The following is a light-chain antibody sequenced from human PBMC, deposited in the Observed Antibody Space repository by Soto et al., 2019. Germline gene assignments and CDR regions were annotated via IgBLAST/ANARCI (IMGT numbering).Light chain of an antibody. Sequence: DVQMTQSPSSLSAFVGDRVTITCRASQGIAPYLAWFQQKPGKVPKLLIYATSTLQSGVPSRFSGSGSGTDFTLTISGLLPEDVGTYYCQKYNSAPLTFGGGTKVDIK. CDR3: QKYNSAPLT. J-gene: IGKJ4*01. V-gene: IGKV1-27*01. CDR2: ATS. CDR1: QGIAPY.